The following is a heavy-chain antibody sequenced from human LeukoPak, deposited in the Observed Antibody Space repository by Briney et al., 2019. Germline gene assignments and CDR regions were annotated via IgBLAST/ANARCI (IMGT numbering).Heavy chain of an antibody. V-gene: IGHV3-30*02. J-gene: IGHJ4*02. CDR2: IRYDRSSQ. CDR3: ARVSGFYFDY. Sequence: GGSLRLSCAASGFTFINYGMHWVRQAPGKGLEWVAFIRYDRSSQSYADSAQGRFTISSENSEKKVSLQMHSMRAEAKAADYLARVSGFYFDYWGQGTLVTVSS. CDR1: GFTFINYG.